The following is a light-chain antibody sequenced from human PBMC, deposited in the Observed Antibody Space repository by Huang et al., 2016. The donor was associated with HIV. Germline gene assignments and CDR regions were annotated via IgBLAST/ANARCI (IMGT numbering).Light chain of an antibody. CDR1: QSVGSN. V-gene: IGKV3-15*01. J-gene: IGKJ1*01. CDR3: QQYNNWRT. Sequence: EIVMTQSPATLSVSPGERATLSCRASQSVGSNLAWYQQKPGQAPRLLIYGASTRATGIPARFSGSGSGTEFTLTISSLQSEDFAVYYCQQYNNWRTFGQGTKVEIE. CDR2: GAS.